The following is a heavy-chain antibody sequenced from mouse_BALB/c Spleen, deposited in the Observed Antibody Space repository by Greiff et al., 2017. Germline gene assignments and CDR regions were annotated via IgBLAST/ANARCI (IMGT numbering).Heavy chain of an antibody. CDR2: INPSTGYT. V-gene: IGHV1-7*01. D-gene: IGHD4-1*01. J-gene: IGHJ3*01. CDR3: ARSWDAWFAY. CDR1: GYTFTSYW. Sequence: QVQLKESGAELAKPGASVKMSCKASGYTFTSYWMHWVKQRPGQGLELIGYINPSTGYTEYNQKFKDKATLTADKSSSTAYMQLSSLTSEDSAVYYCARSWDAWFAYWGQGTLVTVSA.